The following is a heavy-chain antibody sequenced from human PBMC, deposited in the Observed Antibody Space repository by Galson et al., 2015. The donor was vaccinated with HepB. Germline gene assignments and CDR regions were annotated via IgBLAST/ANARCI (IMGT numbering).Heavy chain of an antibody. Sequence: SLRLSCAASGFTFSSYDMSWVRQAPGKGLEWVSTISDSGDNTYYADSVKGRFTISRDNSKNTLYLQMNSLRAEDTAVYYCANNRLGYSYGYYWGQGTLVTVSS. CDR1: GFTFSSYD. D-gene: IGHD5-18*01. J-gene: IGHJ4*02. V-gene: IGHV3-23*01. CDR3: ANNRLGYSYGYY. CDR2: ISDSGDNT.